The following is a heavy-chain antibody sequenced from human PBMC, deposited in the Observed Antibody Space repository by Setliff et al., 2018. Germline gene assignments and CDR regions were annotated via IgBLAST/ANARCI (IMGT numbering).Heavy chain of an antibody. Sequence: SETLSLTCTVSGDSISSGIYHWSWIRQSAGKGLEWIGRIYVSTGSTNYSPSLKSRVSISVDRSKNQFSLNLTSVTAADTAVYYCARRPSGGWFLNWFDPWGQGTLVTVSS. J-gene: IGHJ5*02. V-gene: IGHV4-61*02. CDR3: ARRPSGGWFLNWFDP. D-gene: IGHD6-19*01. CDR1: GDSISSGIYH. CDR2: IYVSTGST.